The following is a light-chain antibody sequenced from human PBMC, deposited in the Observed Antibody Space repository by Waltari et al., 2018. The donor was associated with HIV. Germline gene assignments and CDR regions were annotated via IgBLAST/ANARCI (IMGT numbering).Light chain of an antibody. Sequence: QSALTQPRSVSGSPGQSVTISCTGTSSDVGGYTSVSWYQHHPGKAPKFMIYDVTKRPSGVPDRFSGSKSGNTASLTISGLQAEDEADYYCCSYAGRYTYVFGTGTKVTVL. CDR3: CSYAGRYTYV. J-gene: IGLJ1*01. CDR2: DVT. CDR1: SSDVGGYTS. V-gene: IGLV2-11*01.